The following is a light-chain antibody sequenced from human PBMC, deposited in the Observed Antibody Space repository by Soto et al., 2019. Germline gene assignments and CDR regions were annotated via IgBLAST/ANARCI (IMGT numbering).Light chain of an antibody. Sequence: DIQITQSPSTLSASVVDRVTITCRARQSISAWLAWYQQIPGKAPKLLIYNASSLESGVPSRFSGSESGTECTLTITSLQPDDFATYYCQQYNNYFSNFGGGTKVEIK. V-gene: IGKV1-5*03. J-gene: IGKJ4*01. CDR3: QQYNNYFSN. CDR1: QSISAW. CDR2: NAS.